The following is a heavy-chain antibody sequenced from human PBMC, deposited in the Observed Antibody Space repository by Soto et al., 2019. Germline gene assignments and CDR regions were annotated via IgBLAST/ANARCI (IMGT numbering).Heavy chain of an antibody. CDR2: IYYSGST. J-gene: IGHJ4*02. Sequence: SETLSLTCTVSGGSISSSSYYWGWIRQPPGKGLEWIGSIYYSGSTYYNPSLKSRVTISVGTSKNQFSLKLSSVTAADTAVYYCATRVDTAMVVFDYWGQGTLVTVSS. CDR1: GGSISSSSYY. D-gene: IGHD5-18*01. CDR3: ATRVDTAMVVFDY. V-gene: IGHV4-39*01.